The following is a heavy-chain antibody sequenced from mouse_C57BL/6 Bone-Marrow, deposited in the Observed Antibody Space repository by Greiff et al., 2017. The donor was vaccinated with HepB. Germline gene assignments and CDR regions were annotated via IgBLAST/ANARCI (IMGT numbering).Heavy chain of an antibody. CDR3: TPYGSSYRAWFAY. J-gene: IGHJ3*01. Sequence: VQLKQSGAELVRPGASVKLSCTASGFNIKDYYMHWVKQRPEQGLEWIGRIDPEDGDTEYAPKFQGKATMTADTSSNTAYLQLSSLTSEDTAVYYCTPYGSSYRAWFAYWGQGTLVTVSA. CDR1: GFNIKDYY. CDR2: IDPEDGDT. V-gene: IGHV14-1*01. D-gene: IGHD1-1*01.